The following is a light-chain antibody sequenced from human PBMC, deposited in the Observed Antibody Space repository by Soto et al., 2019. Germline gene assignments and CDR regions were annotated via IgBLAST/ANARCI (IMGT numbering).Light chain of an antibody. V-gene: IGLV2-14*02. CDR2: EVT. CDR1: TSDVAYYDL. Sequence: QSALTQPASVSGSPGQSITISCAGTTSDVAYYDLVSWYQQHPGKAPKIIIYEVTNRPSGVSNRFSGSKSGNTASLTISGLQAEDDADYYCSSFTSRFTFNYIFGTGTKLTVL. CDR3: SSFTSRFTFNYI. J-gene: IGLJ1*01.